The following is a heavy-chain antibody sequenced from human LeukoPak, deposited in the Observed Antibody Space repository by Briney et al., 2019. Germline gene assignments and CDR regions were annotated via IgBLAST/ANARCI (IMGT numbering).Heavy chain of an antibody. CDR1: GFPFSSFA. Sequence: GGSLRLSCTASGFPFSSFAMSWVRRAPGKGLAWVSVIYAGGSTSYADSVKDRFTISRDSSKNIVYLQMNSLRAEDTAVYYCARDLGDWGQGTLVTVSS. CDR2: IYAGGST. CDR3: ARDLGD. J-gene: IGHJ4*02. V-gene: IGHV3-66*01.